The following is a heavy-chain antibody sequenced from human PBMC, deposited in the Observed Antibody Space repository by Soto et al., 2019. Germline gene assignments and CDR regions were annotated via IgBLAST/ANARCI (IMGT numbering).Heavy chain of an antibody. CDR1: GGSFSGYY. D-gene: IGHD6-13*01. Sequence: PSETLSLTCAVYGGSFSGYYWNWLRQPPGEGLEWIGKIDQSGSTNYNPSLKSRVTMSVDTSRSQFSLKLTSVTAMDTAVYYCARHWYSSSWDREANWFDPWGQGTLVTVSS. J-gene: IGHJ5*02. CDR2: IDQSGST. CDR3: ARHWYSSSWDREANWFDP. V-gene: IGHV4-34*01.